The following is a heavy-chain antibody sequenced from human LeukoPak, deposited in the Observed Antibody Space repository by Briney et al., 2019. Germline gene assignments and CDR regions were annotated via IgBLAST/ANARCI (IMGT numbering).Heavy chain of an antibody. CDR2: INHSGST. D-gene: IGHD3/OR15-3a*01. J-gene: IGHJ5*02. CDR3: ARASPLGLNWFDP. V-gene: IGHV4-34*01. Sequence: SETLSLTCAVYAGSFSGYYWSWIRQPPGKGLEWIGEINHSGSTNYNPSLKSRVAISVDTSKNQFSLKLSSVTAADTAVYYCARASPLGLNWFDPWGQGTLVTVSS. CDR1: AGSFSGYY.